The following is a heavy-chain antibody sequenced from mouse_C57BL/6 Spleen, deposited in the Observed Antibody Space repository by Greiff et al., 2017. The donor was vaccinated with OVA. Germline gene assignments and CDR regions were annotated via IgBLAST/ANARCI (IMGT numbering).Heavy chain of an antibody. Sequence: QVQLKESGPELVKPGASVKLSCKASGYTFTSYDINWVKQRPKQGLEWIGWIYPRDGSTKYNEKFKGKATLTVDTSSSTAYMELHSLTSEDSAVYFCARWGDYDHFDYWGQGTTLTVSS. D-gene: IGHD2-4*01. CDR2: IYPRDGST. J-gene: IGHJ2*01. V-gene: IGHV1-85*01. CDR3: ARWGDYDHFDY. CDR1: GYTFTSYD.